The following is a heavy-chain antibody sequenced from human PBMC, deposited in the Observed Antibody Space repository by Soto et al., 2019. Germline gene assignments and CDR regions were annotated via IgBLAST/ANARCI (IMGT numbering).Heavy chain of an antibody. D-gene: IGHD6-6*01. CDR2: ISSSSSYI. CDR3: AREQLVRYFDY. Sequence: GGSLRLSCAASGFTFSSYSTNWVRQAPGKGLEWVSSISSSSSYIYYADSVKGRFTISRDNAKNTLYLQMNSLRAEDTAVYYCAREQLVRYFDYWGQGTLVTVSS. CDR1: GFTFSSYS. J-gene: IGHJ4*02. V-gene: IGHV3-21*01.